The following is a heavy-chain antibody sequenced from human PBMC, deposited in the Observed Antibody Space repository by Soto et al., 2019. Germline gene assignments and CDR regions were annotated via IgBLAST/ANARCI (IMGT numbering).Heavy chain of an antibody. J-gene: IGHJ6*02. CDR3: AGGRWDYYYGMDV. V-gene: IGHV4-31*03. Sequence: PSETLSLTCTVSGGSISSGGYYWSWIRQHPGKGLEWIGYIYYSGSTYYNPSLKSRVTISVDTSKNQFSLKLSSVTAADTAVYYCAGGRWDYYYGMDVWGQGTTVTVSS. CDR2: IYYSGST. CDR1: GGSISSGGYY. D-gene: IGHD2-15*01.